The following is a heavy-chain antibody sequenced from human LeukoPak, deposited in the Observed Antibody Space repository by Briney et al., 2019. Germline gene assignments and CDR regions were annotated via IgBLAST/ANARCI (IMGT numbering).Heavy chain of an antibody. V-gene: IGHV4-59*01. CDR3: ARGNHPILAAAGMDV. Sequence: KASETLSLTRTVSGGSISSYYWSWIRQPPGKGLEWIGYIYYSGSTNYNPSLKSRVTISVDTSKNQFSLKLSSVTAADTAVYYCARGNHPILAAAGMDVWGQGTTVTVSS. J-gene: IGHJ6*02. CDR1: GGSISSYY. D-gene: IGHD6-13*01. CDR2: IYYSGST.